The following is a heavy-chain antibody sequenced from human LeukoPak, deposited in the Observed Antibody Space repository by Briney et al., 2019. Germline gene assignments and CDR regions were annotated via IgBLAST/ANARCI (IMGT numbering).Heavy chain of an antibody. CDR3: ARGDGSGRYCIEY. D-gene: IGHD3-10*01. CDR2: INPNSGGT. CDR1: GYTFTDYF. J-gene: IGHJ4*02. Sequence: ASVKVSCKASGYTFTDYFMHWVRQAPGQGLEWIGWINPNSGGTNYAQRFQGRVTMTRDTSISTVYMVLSRLTSDDKAVYYCARGDGSGRYCIEYWGQGTLVAVAS. V-gene: IGHV1-2*02.